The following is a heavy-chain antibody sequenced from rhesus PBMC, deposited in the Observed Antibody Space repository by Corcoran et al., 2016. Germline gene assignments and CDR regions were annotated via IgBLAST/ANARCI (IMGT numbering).Heavy chain of an antibody. CDR2: IGGSSEST. CDR3: ARLGAYYGRYFDF. V-gene: IGHV4-99*01. CDR1: GYSISSAYY. D-gene: IGHD4-4*01. Sequence: QVQLQESGPGLVKPSETLSLTCGVSGYSISSAYYWGWIRQAPGKGREWIGCIGGSSESTYYHSSLQNRVTISKDTSKSQFSLKLRSVTAADTAVYYCARLGAYYGRYFDFWGPGVLVTVSS. J-gene: IGHJ4*01.